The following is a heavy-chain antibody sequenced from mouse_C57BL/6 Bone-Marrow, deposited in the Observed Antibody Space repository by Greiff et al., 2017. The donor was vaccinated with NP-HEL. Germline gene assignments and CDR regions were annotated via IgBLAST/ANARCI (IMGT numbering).Heavy chain of an antibody. V-gene: IGHV5-4*01. J-gene: IGHJ2*01. Sequence: EVQLVESGGGLVKPGGSLKLSCAASGFTLSSYAMSWVRQTPEKRLEWVATISDGGSYTYYPDNVKGRFTISRDNAKNNLYLQMSHLKSEDTAMYYCARVPLNWDYFDYWGQGTTLTVSS. D-gene: IGHD4-1*01. CDR1: GFTLSSYA. CDR2: ISDGGSYT. CDR3: ARVPLNWDYFDY.